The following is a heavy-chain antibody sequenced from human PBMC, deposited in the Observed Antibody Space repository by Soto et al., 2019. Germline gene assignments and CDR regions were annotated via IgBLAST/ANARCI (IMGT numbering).Heavy chain of an antibody. CDR2: LIPIFGTA. D-gene: IGHD2-21*02. CDR1: GGTFSSYA. Sequence: QVQLVQSGAEVKKPGSSVKVSCKASGGTFSSYAISWVRQAPGQGLEWMGGLIPIFGTADYAQKCQGRVTITADESTSTAYMELSSLRSDDTAVYYCATNTVVTPGNYFSGMDVWGQGTTVTVSS. J-gene: IGHJ6*02. V-gene: IGHV1-69*12. CDR3: ATNTVVTPGNYFSGMDV.